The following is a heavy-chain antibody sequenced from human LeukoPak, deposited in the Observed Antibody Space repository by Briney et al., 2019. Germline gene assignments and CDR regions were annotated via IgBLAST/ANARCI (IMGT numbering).Heavy chain of an antibody. V-gene: IGHV3-30*04. Sequence: GGSLRLSCAASGFTVSSNEMSWVRQAPGKGLEWVAVISYDGSNKYYADSVKGRFTISRDNSKNTLYLQMNSLRAEDTAVYYCARSAIVGATIYFDYWGQGTLVTVSS. CDR1: GFTVSSNE. D-gene: IGHD1-26*01. J-gene: IGHJ4*02. CDR2: ISYDGSNK. CDR3: ARSAIVGATIYFDY.